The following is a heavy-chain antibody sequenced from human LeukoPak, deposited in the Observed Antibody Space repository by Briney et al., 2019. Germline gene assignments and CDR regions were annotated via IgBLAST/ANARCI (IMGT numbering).Heavy chain of an antibody. J-gene: IGHJ4*02. CDR1: GFTFSDYW. V-gene: IGHV3-74*01. CDR2: IESDGSST. D-gene: IGHD6-19*01. Sequence: GGSLRLSCAASGFTFSDYWMHWVRQAPGKGLVWVSRIESDGSSTNYADSVKGRFTISRDNAKNSLYLQMNSLRAEDTAVYYCARDSATYSSGWQYDYWGQGTLVTVSS. CDR3: ARDSATYSSGWQYDY.